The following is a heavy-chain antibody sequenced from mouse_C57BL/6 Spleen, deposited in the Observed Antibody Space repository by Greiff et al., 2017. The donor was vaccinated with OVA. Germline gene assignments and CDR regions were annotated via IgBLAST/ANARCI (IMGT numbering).Heavy chain of an antibody. J-gene: IGHJ4*01. D-gene: IGHD2-5*01. CDR1: GFSLSTFGMG. CDR3: ARIGHSNYTYAMDY. V-gene: IGHV8-8*01. CDR2: IWWDDDK. Sequence: QVTLKVSGPGILQPSQTLSLTCSFSGFSLSTFGMGVGWIRQPSGKGLEWLAHIWWDDDKYYNPALKSRLTISQDTSTNQVFLKNANVDTADTATYYCARIGHSNYTYAMDYWGQGTSVTVSS.